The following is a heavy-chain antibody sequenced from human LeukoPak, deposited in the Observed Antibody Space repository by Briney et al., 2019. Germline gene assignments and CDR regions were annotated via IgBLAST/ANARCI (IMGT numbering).Heavy chain of an antibody. CDR1: GGSISSYY. V-gene: IGHV4-59*01. CDR3: AREPVWRHYDSSGSYDAFDI. J-gene: IGHJ3*02. D-gene: IGHD3-22*01. Sequence: PSETLSLTCTVSGGSISSYYWSWIRQPPGKGLEWIGYIYYSGSTNYNPSLKSRVTISVDTSKNQFSLKLSSVTAADTAVYYCAREPVWRHYDSSGSYDAFDIWGQGTMVTVSS. CDR2: IYYSGST.